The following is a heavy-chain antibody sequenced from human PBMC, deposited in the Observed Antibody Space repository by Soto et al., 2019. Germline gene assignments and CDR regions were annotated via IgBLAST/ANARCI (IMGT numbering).Heavy chain of an antibody. CDR2: ISSSSSYI. CDR1: GFTFSSYS. V-gene: IGHV3-21*01. CDR3: ARDLHLGELSSTQNDY. Sequence: GGSLRLSCAASGFTFSSYSMNWVRQAPGKGLEWVSSISSSSSYIYYADSVKGRFTISRDNAKNSLYLQMNSLRAEDTAVYYCARDLHLGELSSTQNDYWGQGTLVTVSS. D-gene: IGHD3-16*02. J-gene: IGHJ4*02.